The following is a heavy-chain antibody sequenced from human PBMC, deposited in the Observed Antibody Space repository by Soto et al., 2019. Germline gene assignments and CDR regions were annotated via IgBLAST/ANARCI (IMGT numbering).Heavy chain of an antibody. CDR1: GFTFSNAW. Sequence: GGSLRLSCAASGFTFSNAWMSWVRQAPGKGLEWVGRIKSKTDGGTTDYAAPVKGRFTISRDDSKNTLYLQMNSLKTEDTAVYYCTTDPYDILTGNRNWFDPWGQGTLVTVSS. CDR3: TTDPYDILTGNRNWFDP. J-gene: IGHJ5*02. D-gene: IGHD3-9*01. CDR2: IKSKTDGGTT. V-gene: IGHV3-15*01.